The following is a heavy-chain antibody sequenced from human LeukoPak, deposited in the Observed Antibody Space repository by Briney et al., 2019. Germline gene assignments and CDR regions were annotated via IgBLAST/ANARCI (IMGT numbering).Heavy chain of an antibody. Sequence: GGSLRLSCAVSGFTFSSFAMSCVRAAPGKGLEWGSAIGGGGGSTDYADSVKGRFTISRDNSKNTLYLQMNSLRAEDTAVYYCAKDVRGYSRPFDYWGQGTLVTVSS. V-gene: IGHV3-23*01. J-gene: IGHJ4*02. CDR1: GFTFSSFA. D-gene: IGHD3-10*02. CDR2: IGGGGGST. CDR3: AKDVRGYSRPFDY.